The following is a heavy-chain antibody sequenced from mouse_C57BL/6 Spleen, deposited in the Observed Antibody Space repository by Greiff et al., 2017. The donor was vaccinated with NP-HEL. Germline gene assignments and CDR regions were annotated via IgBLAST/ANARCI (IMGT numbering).Heavy chain of an antibody. CDR3: ARGMSRYWYFDV. D-gene: IGHD1-1*01. CDR2: ISYDGSN. J-gene: IGHJ1*03. Sequence: EVKLQESGPGLVKPSQSLSLTCSVTGYSITSGYYWNWIRQFPGNKLEWMGYISYDGSNNYNPSLKNRIPITRDTSKNQFFLKLNSVTTEDTATYYCARGMSRYWYFDVWGTGTTVTVSS. CDR1: GYSITSGYY. V-gene: IGHV3-6*01.